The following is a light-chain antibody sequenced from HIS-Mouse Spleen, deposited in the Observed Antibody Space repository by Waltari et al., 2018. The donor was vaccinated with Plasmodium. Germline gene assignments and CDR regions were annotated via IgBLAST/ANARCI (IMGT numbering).Light chain of an antibody. CDR1: QGIRSY. CDR2: AAS. V-gene: IGKV1D-8*02. J-gene: IGKJ1*01. Sequence: AIWMTQSPSLLSAHTGDRLPISCRMSQGIRSYLAWYQQKPGKAPELLIYAASTLQSGVPSRFSGSGSGTDFTLTISCLQSEDFATYYCQQYYSFPWTFGQGTKVEIK. CDR3: QQYYSFPWT.